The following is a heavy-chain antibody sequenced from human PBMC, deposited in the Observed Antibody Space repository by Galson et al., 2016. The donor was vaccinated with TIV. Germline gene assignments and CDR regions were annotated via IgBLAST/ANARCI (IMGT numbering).Heavy chain of an antibody. V-gene: IGHV1-46*01. CDR2: LNPRGGSA. D-gene: IGHD2-15*01. CDR3: IRGHTISRGGKYFHH. Sequence: SVKVSYKESVYSFTSYHIHWVRQAPGQGREWVGILNPRGGSARKAQQFQGRVTMTSDTSISTAYMELSSVRSEDTAVYYLIRGHTISRGGKYFHHWGQGTLVTVSS. J-gene: IGHJ1*01. CDR1: VYSFTSYH.